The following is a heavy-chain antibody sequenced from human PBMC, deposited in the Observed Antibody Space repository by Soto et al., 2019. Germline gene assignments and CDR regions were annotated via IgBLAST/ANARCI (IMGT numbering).Heavy chain of an antibody. CDR1: GFTVSSNY. Sequence: EVQLVESGGGLVQPGGSLRLSCAASGFTVSSNYMSWVRQAPGKGLEWVSVIYSGGSTYYADSVNGRFTISRHNSKNTLYLQMNSLRAEDTAVYYCARGLNSDAFDIWGQGTMVTVSS. CDR3: ARGLNSDAFDI. J-gene: IGHJ3*02. CDR2: IYSGGST. V-gene: IGHV3-53*04.